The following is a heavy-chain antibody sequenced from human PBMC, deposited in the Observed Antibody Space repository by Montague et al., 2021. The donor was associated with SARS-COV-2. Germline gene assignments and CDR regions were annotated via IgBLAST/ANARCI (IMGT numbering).Heavy chain of an antibody. V-gene: IGHV4-61*02. D-gene: IGHD5-12*01. J-gene: IGHJ4*02. CDR3: ARAHSGSWAHLDN. CDR2: IYTSGTT. CDR1: GGSISSGSYY. Sequence: TLSLTCTVSGGSISSGSYYWSWIRQPAGKGLEWIGRIYTSGTTGYSFSLKSRVTMSVDTSKNQFSLKLTSVTAADTAVYYCARAHSGSWAHLDNWGQGSLVTVSS.